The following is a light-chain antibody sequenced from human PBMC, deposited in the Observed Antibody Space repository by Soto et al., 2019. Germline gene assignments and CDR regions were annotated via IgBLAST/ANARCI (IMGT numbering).Light chain of an antibody. CDR2: EDD. CDR3: QSYDTNTVL. J-gene: IGLJ2*01. V-gene: IGLV6-57*04. CDR1: SGSIGSNS. Sequence: NFMLTQPHSVSESPGKTVTISCTRSSGSIGSNSVQWYQQRPGSAPTTVIYEDDQRPSEVPNRFSGSIDSSSNSASLTISGLQTEDEADYYCQSYDTNTVLFGGGTKLPVL.